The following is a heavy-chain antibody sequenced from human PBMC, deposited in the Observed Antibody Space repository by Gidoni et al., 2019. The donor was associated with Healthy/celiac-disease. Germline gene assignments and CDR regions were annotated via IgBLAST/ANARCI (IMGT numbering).Heavy chain of an antibody. D-gene: IGHD2-21*02. J-gene: IGHJ4*02. V-gene: IGHV3-33*01. CDR1: GFTFSSDG. Sequence: QVPLVESGGGVVKPGRSLRLSCAASGFTFSSDGMHWVRQAPGKGLEGVAVIGYDGSNKYYADSVKGRFTISRDNSKNTLYLQMNSLRAEDTAVYYCARDPCGGDCYTFDYWGQGTLVTVSS. CDR3: ARDPCGGDCYTFDY. CDR2: IGYDGSNK.